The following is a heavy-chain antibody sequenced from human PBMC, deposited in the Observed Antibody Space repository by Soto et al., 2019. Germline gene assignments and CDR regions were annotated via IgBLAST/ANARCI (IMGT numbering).Heavy chain of an antibody. CDR2: ISGSGGST. J-gene: IGHJ5*02. CDR1: GFTFSSYA. D-gene: IGHD2-2*01. Sequence: GGSLRLSCAASGFTFSSYAMSWVRQAPGKGLEWVSAISGSGGSTYYADSVKGRFTISRDNSKNTLYLQMNSLGAEDTAVYYCAKLRIRARRLGYCSSTSCYAGYWFDPWGQGTLVTVSS. V-gene: IGHV3-23*01. CDR3: AKLRIRARRLGYCSSTSCYAGYWFDP.